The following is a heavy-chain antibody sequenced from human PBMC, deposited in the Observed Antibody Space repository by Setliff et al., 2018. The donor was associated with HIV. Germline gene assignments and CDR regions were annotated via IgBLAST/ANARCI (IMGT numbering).Heavy chain of an antibody. Sequence: SETLSLTCTVSGATISRHFWSWIRQSPGKVLEWIGTIYDSGVTKYNPSLKTRVSVSVDTSRSHLSLSLTSVTPADTAVYYCARRQWGTSAYYEFFQQWGQGTLVTVSS. V-gene: IGHV4-59*11. CDR2: IYDSGVT. CDR1: GATISRHF. D-gene: IGHD3-22*01. J-gene: IGHJ1*01. CDR3: ARRQWGTSAYYEFFQQ.